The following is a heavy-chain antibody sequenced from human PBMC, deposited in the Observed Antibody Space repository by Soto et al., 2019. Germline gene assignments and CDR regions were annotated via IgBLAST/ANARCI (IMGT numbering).Heavy chain of an antibody. CDR2: ISWNSGSI. CDR3: AKDEYGFDY. D-gene: IGHD2-2*01. J-gene: IGHJ4*02. Sequence: GGSLRLSCAASGFTFDDYAMHWVRQAPGKGLEWVSGISWNSGSIGYADSVKGRFTISRDNAKNSLYLQMNSLRAEDTALYYCAKDEYGFDYWGQGTLVTVSS. CDR1: GFTFDDYA. V-gene: IGHV3-9*01.